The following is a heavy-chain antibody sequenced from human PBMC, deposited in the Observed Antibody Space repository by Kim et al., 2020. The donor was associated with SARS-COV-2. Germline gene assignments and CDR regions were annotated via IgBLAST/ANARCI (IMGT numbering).Heavy chain of an antibody. Sequence: SVKVSCKASGGTFSSYAISWVRQAPGQGLEWMGRIIPILGIANYAQKFQGRVTITADKSTSTAYMELSSLRSEDTAVYYCATAGGGYDSYYYYGMDVWGQGTTVTVSS. V-gene: IGHV1-69*04. CDR2: IIPILGIA. D-gene: IGHD5-12*01. CDR1: GGTFSSYA. CDR3: ATAGGGYDSYYYYGMDV. J-gene: IGHJ6*02.